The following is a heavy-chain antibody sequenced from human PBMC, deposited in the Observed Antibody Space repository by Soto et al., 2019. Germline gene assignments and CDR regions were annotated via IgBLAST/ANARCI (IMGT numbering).Heavy chain of an antibody. Sequence: QVQLVQSGAEVKRPGASVMVSCRATGYTFKNYDINWVRQATGQGLEWMGRMNTNSGNTGYAQKFQGRVTMTRNTSTSTAYLELSSLRSEDTALYYCARAPVYGGNGWLDPWGQGTLVTVSS. J-gene: IGHJ5*02. CDR2: MNTNSGNT. CDR3: ARAPVYGGNGWLDP. D-gene: IGHD2-15*01. V-gene: IGHV1-8*01. CDR1: GYTFKNYD.